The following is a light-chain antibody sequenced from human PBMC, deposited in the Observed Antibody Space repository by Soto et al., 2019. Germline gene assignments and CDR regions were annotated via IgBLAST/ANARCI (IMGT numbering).Light chain of an antibody. CDR2: GAS. V-gene: IGKV3-20*01. CDR1: QSVSSSY. CDR3: QQYGRT. Sequence: EIVMTQSPATLSVSPGERATLSCRASQSVSSSYLAWYQQKPGQAPRLLIYGASSRATGIPDRFSGSGSGTDFTLTISGLEPEDFAVYYCQQYGRTFGQGTKVDIK. J-gene: IGKJ1*01.